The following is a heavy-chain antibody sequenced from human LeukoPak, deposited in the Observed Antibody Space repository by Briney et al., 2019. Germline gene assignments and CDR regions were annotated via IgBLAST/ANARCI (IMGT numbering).Heavy chain of an antibody. CDR3: ARGSALLALSFDY. V-gene: IGHV1-69*13. CDR2: IIPIFGTA. D-gene: IGHD2-15*01. Sequence: SVTVSFTASGGTFSIYAISWVRQAPGQGLEWMGGIIPIFGTANYAQKFQGRVTITADESTSTAYMELSSLRSEDTAVYYCARGSALLALSFDYWGQGTLVTVSS. J-gene: IGHJ4*02. CDR1: GGTFSIYA.